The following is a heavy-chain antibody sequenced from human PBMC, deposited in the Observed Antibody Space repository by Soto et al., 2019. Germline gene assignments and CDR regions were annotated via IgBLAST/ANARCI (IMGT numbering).Heavy chain of an antibody. CDR1: GFTFSSYS. CDR2: ISSSSSTI. V-gene: IGHV3-48*01. CDR3: AKVGYSYGYHFDY. D-gene: IGHD5-18*01. Sequence: LRLSCAASGFTFSSYSMNWVRQAPGKGLEWVSYISSSSSTIYYADSVKGRFTISRDNAKNSLYLQMNSLRAEDTAVYYCAKVGYSYGYHFDYWGQGTLVTVSS. J-gene: IGHJ4*02.